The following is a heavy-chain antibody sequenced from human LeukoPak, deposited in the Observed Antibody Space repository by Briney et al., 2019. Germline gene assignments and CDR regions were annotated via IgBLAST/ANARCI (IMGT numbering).Heavy chain of an antibody. CDR1: GFTFSSYA. Sequence: TGGSLRLSCAASGFTFSSYAMSWVRQAPGEGLEWVSGISGSGGSTYYAGSVKGRFTISRDNSKNTLYLQMNSLRAEDTVVYYCANLLGYCSGGSCYSSVYWGQGTLVTVSS. CDR2: ISGSGGST. CDR3: ANLLGYCSGGSCYSSVY. J-gene: IGHJ4*02. V-gene: IGHV3-23*01. D-gene: IGHD2-15*01.